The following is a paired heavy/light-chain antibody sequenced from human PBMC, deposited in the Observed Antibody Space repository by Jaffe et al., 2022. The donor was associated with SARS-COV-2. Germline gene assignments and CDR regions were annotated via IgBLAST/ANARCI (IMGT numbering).Light chain of an antibody. CDR2: DNN. J-gene: IGLJ2*01. CDR3: GTWDSSLSAV. V-gene: IGLV1-51*01. CDR1: SSNIGNNY. Sequence: QSVLTQPPSVSAAPGQKVTISCSGSSSNIGNNYVSWYQQLPGSAPKLLIYDNNKRPSGIPDRFSGSKSGTSATLGITGLQTGDEADYYCGTWDSSLSAVFGGGTKLTVL.
Heavy chain of an antibody. J-gene: IGHJ4*02. V-gene: IGHV3-15*01. CDR3: TTVMVVKSGSHRGDSSFDH. CDR2: IKSKSDGGTT. D-gene: IGHD1-26*01. CDR1: GFIFNNAW. Sequence: EVHLVESGGGLVKPGGSLRVSCAASGFIFNNAWMSWVRQAPGKGLEWVGRIKSKSDGGTTDYAAPVKGRFTISRDDSKNTLYLQMNSLKTEDTAAYYCTTVMVVKSGSHRGDSSFDHWGQGTLVTVSS.